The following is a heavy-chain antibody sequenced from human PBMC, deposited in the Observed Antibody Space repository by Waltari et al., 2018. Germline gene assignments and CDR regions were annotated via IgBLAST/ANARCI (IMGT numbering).Heavy chain of an antibody. D-gene: IGHD1-1*01. CDR2: RDYIGGT. V-gene: IGHV4-39*01. CDR1: GGSLSSSSYY. J-gene: IGHJ6*02. CDR3: AKRTQLNGMDV. Sequence: QLQLQESGPGLVKPSETLSLTCTVSGGSLSSSSYYWGWIRQPPGKGLAWIGTRDYIGGTDYNPYLKSRVSISIDTSKNQFSLKLNSVTATDTGVYYCAKRTQLNGMDVWGQGTTVTVSS.